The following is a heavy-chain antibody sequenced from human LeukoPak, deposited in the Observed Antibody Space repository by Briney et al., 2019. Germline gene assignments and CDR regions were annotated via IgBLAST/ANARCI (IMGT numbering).Heavy chain of an antibody. Sequence: KSSETLSLTCAVYGGSFSGYYWSWIRQPPGKGLEWIGEINHSGSTNYNPSLKSRVTISVDTSKNQFSLKLSSVTAADTAVYYCARHGYYDSSGYYQFDYWGQGTLVTVSS. J-gene: IGHJ4*02. D-gene: IGHD3-22*01. V-gene: IGHV4-34*01. CDR2: INHSGST. CDR3: ARHGYYDSSGYYQFDY. CDR1: GGSFSGYY.